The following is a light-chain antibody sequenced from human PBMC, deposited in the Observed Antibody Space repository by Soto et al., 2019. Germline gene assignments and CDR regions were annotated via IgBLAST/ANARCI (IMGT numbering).Light chain of an antibody. V-gene: IGKV4-1*01. CDR2: WAS. CDR1: QSLLYSSNSKNY. CDR3: QQYFSAPYT. Sequence: DIVMTQSPDSLAVSLGDRATISCRSSQSLLYSSNSKNYLAWYRQKPRQPPRLLLYWASTRKSGVPDRFSGSGSGTGFTLTITSLQAEDVAVYYCQQYFSAPYTFGQGTKLEIK. J-gene: IGKJ2*01.